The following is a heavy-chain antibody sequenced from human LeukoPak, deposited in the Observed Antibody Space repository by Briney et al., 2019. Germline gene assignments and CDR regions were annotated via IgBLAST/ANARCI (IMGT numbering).Heavy chain of an antibody. Sequence: SETLSLTCTVSGYSISSGYYWGWIRQPPGQGLEWIGSIYHSGSTYYNPSLKSRVTISVDTSKNQFSLKLSSVTAADTAVYYCARIPRGIAAAGTYRGFDYWGQGTLVTVSS. V-gene: IGHV4-38-2*02. J-gene: IGHJ4*02. CDR2: IYHSGST. CDR3: ARIPRGIAAAGTYRGFDY. D-gene: IGHD6-13*01. CDR1: GYSISSGYY.